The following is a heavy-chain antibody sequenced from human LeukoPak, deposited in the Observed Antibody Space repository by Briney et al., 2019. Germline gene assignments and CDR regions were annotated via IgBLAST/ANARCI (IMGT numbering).Heavy chain of an antibody. CDR3: ARLSYGSGSYYNFYFDY. V-gene: IGHV4-59*08. J-gene: IGHJ4*02. D-gene: IGHD3-10*01. Sequence: PSETLSLTCTVSGGSISSYCWSWIRQPPGKGLEWIGYIYDSGSTNYNPSLKSRVTISVDASKNQFSVNLSSVTAADTAVYYCARLSYGSGSYYNFYFDYWGQGTLVTVSA. CDR2: IYDSGST. CDR1: GGSISSYC.